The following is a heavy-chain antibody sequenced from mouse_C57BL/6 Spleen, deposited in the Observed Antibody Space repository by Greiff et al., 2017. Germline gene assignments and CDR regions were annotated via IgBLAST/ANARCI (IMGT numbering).Heavy chain of an antibody. J-gene: IGHJ2*01. CDR1: GYTFTSYW. Sequence: VQLQQSGAELVMPGASVKLSCKASGYTFTSYWMHWVKQRPGQGLEWIGEIDPSDSYTNYNQKFKGKSTLTVDKSSSTAYMQLSSLTSEDSAVYYCARGEKSIYDGYFDYWGQGTTLTVSS. CDR3: ARGEKSIYDGYFDY. D-gene: IGHD2-3*01. CDR2: IDPSDSYT. V-gene: IGHV1-69*01.